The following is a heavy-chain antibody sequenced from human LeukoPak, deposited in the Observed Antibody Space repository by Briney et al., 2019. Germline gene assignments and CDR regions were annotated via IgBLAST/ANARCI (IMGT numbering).Heavy chain of an antibody. CDR3: ARGVVPAANWFDP. CDR1: GGSISSGGYY. CDR2: IYYSGST. Sequence: SETLSLTCTVSGGSISSGGYYWSWIRQHPGKGLEWIGYIYYSGSTYYNPSLKSRVTISVDTPKNQFSLKLSSVTAADTAVYYCARGVVPAANWFDPWGQGTLVTVSS. J-gene: IGHJ5*02. D-gene: IGHD2-2*01. V-gene: IGHV4-31*03.